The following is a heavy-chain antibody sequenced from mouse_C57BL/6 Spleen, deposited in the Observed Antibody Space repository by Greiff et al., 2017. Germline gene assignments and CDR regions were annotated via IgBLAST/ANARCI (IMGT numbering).Heavy chain of an antibody. Sequence: VQLQESGAELARPGASVKLSCTASGYTFTSYGISWVKQRTGQGLEWIGEIYPRRGNTYYNAKFQGKATLTADKSSSTAYLELRSLTSEDSAVYFCARYYCYGQGLLEDWGTGTTLTVSS. CDR3: ARYYCYGQGLLED. D-gene: IGHD1-1*01. CDR1: GYTFTSYG. CDR2: IYPRRGNT. J-gene: IGHJ2*01. V-gene: IGHV1-81*01.